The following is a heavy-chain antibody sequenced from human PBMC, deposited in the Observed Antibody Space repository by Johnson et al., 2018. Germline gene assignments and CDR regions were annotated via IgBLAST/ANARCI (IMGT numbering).Heavy chain of an antibody. V-gene: IGHV1-8*01. D-gene: IGHD6-13*01. Sequence: QVQLVESGAEVQKPGASVKVSCKASGYTFTSYDINWVRQATGQGLEWMGWMNPNSGNTGYAQKFQGRVTMTRNTSISTAYMELSSLRTEDTAVYYCAGVRIAAAGSLDVWGKGTTVTVSS. CDR1: GYTFTSYD. CDR3: AGVRIAAAGSLDV. J-gene: IGHJ6*04. CDR2: MNPNSGNT.